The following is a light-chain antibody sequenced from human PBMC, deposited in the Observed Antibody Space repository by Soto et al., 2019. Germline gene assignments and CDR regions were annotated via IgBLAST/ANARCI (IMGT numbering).Light chain of an antibody. Sequence: QSVLTQPPSVSAAPGQRVTISCSGSSSNIANNYVSWFQQVPGTAPKLLIYDTSQRLSVIPDRFSASTSGTSASLAITGLQAEDEADYYCQSHDRALNVYLFGTGTKVTVL. CDR2: DTS. CDR3: QSHDRALNVYL. CDR1: SSNIANNY. J-gene: IGLJ1*01. V-gene: IGLV1-40*01.